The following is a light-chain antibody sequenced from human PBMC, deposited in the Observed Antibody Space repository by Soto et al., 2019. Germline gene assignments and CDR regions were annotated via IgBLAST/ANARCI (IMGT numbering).Light chain of an antibody. CDR1: SSDVGSYNL. Sequence: QSALTQPASVSGSPGQSITISCTGTSSDVGSYNLVSWYQQHPGKAPKLMIYEVSKRPSGVSNRFPGSKSGNTASLTISGLQAEDEADYYCCSYAGSSGGGVYVFGTGTKLTVL. CDR3: CSYAGSSGGGVYV. J-gene: IGLJ1*01. V-gene: IGLV2-23*02. CDR2: EVS.